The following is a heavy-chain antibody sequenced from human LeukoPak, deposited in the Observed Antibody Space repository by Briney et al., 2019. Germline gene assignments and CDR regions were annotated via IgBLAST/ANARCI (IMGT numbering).Heavy chain of an antibody. CDR3: AREWLRPRDAFDI. CDR2: IYYSGST. D-gene: IGHD5-12*01. J-gene: IGHJ3*02. CDR1: GGSISSSSYY. Sequence: SETLSLTCTVSGGSISSSSYYWGWIRQPPGKGLEWIGSIYYSGSTSYNPSLQSRVTISVDTSKNQFSLKLSSVTAADTAVYYCAREWLRPRDAFDIWGQGTMVTVSS. V-gene: IGHV4-39*07.